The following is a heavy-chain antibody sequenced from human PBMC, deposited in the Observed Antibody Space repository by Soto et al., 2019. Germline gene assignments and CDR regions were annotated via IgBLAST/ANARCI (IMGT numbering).Heavy chain of an antibody. CDR2: VSFSGSK. CDR1: GGSFSGYY. Sequence: PSETLSLTCAVYGGSFSGYYWSWIRQSPGKRLEWIGSVSFSGSKYYNPSLRSRVTFSVDTSKTLISLKLRSVTAADTAVYYCARGRGEFDAWDQGTPVTVSS. D-gene: IGHD2-21*01. V-gene: IGHV4-34*01. CDR3: ARGRGEFDA. J-gene: IGHJ5*02.